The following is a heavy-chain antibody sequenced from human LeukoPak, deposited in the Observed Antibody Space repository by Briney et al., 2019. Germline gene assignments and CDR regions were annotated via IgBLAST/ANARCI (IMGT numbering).Heavy chain of an antibody. V-gene: IGHV3-20*04. CDR2: INWNGGST. D-gene: IGHD3-22*01. Sequence: GGSLRLSCAASGFTFDDYGMSWVRQAPGKGLEWVSGINWNGGSTGYADSVKGRFTISRDNAKNSLYLQMNSLRAEDTALYYCARVINYYDSRDDFDYWGQGTLVTVSS. CDR3: ARVINYYDSRDDFDY. CDR1: GFTFDDYG. J-gene: IGHJ4*02.